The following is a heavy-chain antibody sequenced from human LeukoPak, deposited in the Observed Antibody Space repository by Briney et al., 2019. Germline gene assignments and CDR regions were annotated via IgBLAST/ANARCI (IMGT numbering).Heavy chain of an antibody. J-gene: IGHJ4*02. V-gene: IGHV3-21*01. CDR2: ISSSSYI. Sequence: GGSLRLSCAASGFTFSSYSMNWVRQAPGKGLEWVSSISSSSYIYYADSVKGRFTISRDNAKNSLYLQMNSLRAEDTAVYYCAREFVGYYFDYWGQGTLVTVSS. CDR3: AREFVGYYFDY. CDR1: GFTFSSYS. D-gene: IGHD2-15*01.